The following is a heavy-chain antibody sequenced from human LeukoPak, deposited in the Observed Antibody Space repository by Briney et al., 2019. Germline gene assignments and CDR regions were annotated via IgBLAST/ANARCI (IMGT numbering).Heavy chain of an antibody. V-gene: IGHV3-73*01. CDR1: GFTFSGSA. CDR3: TRPTTTGYSSGWDYYYYMDV. Sequence: PGGSLRLSCAASGFTFSGSAMHWVRQASEKGLEWVGRIRSKANSYATAYAASVKGRFTISRDDSKNTAYLQMNSLKTEDTAVYYCTRPTTTGYSSGWDYYYYMDVWGKGTTVTVSS. CDR2: IRSKANSYAT. D-gene: IGHD6-19*01. J-gene: IGHJ6*03.